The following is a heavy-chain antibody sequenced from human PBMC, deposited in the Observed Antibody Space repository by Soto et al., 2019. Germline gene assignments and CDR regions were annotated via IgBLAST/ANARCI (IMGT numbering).Heavy chain of an antibody. Sequence: PSETLSLTCTVSGGSISSGGYYWSWIRQHPGKGLEWIGYIYYSGSTYYNPSLKSRVTISVDTSKNQFSLKLSSVTAADTAVYFCAGESDTAMVGFDYWGQGTLVTVSS. V-gene: IGHV4-31*03. CDR1: GGSISSGGYY. D-gene: IGHD5-18*01. CDR3: AGESDTAMVGFDY. CDR2: IYYSGST. J-gene: IGHJ4*02.